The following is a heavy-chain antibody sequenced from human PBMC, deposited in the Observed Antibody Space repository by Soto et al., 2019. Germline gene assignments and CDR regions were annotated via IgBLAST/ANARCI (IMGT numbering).Heavy chain of an antibody. CDR1: GYTFTGYY. V-gene: IGHV1-2*04. CDR2: INPNSGGT. Sequence: QVQLVQSGAEVKKPGASVKVSCKASGYTFTGYYMHWVRQAPGQGLEWMGWINPNSGGTNYAQKFKGWVTMTRDTSISTAYMELSRLRSDDTAVYYCARERVSRYYYYYGMDVWGQGTTVTVSS. CDR3: ARERVSRYYYYYGMDV. J-gene: IGHJ6*02.